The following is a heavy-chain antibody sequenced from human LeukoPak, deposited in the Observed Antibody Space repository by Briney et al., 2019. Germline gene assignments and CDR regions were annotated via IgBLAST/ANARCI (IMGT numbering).Heavy chain of an antibody. J-gene: IGHJ4*02. V-gene: IGHV4-61*02. Sequence: SQTLSLTCTVSGASISSGNYYWNWIRQPAGKGLEWIGRIYTTGSTNYNPSLKSRVTMSVDTSKNQFSLKLSSVTAADTAVYYCARERYYYGSGSYWGTFDYWGQGTLVTVSS. CDR3: ARERYYYGSGSYWGTFDY. CDR1: GASISSGNYY. CDR2: IYTTGST. D-gene: IGHD3-10*01.